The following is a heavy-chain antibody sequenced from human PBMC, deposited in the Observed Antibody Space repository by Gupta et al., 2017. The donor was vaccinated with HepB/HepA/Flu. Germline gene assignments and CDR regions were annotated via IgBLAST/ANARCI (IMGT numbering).Heavy chain of an antibody. CDR3: ARASAYDYWYSYPRYYYYMDV. Sequence: EVQLVESGGGLIQPGGSLRLSCAASGFTVSTNYMSWVRQAPGPGLEWVSVIYSAGSTYYADSVKGRFTISRDNSKNTLYLQMNSLRAEDTAVYYCARASAYDYWYSYPRYYYYMDVWGKGTTVTVSS. D-gene: IGHD3-3*01. CDR1: GFTVSTNY. J-gene: IGHJ6*03. CDR2: IYSAGST. V-gene: IGHV3-53*01.